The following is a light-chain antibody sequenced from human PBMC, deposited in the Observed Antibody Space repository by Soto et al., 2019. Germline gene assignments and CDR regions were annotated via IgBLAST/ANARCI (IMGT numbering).Light chain of an antibody. J-gene: IGKJ1*01. CDR1: QDISNS. CDR3: QQSYVTPWT. V-gene: IGKV1-39*01. Sequence: DIQMTQSPSSLSASIGDRVTISCRASQDISNSLNWYQHKSGKATKLLIYAASGLDCGVPSRFSGSGSGTDFTLNISSLQPDDFATYYCQQSYVTPWTFGQGTKVEIK. CDR2: AAS.